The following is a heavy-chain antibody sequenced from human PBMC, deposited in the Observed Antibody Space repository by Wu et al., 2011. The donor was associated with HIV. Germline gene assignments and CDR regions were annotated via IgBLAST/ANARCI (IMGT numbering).Heavy chain of an antibody. CDR3: ARDPPGYPYYFDY. J-gene: IGHJ4*02. V-gene: IGHV1-18*01. Sequence: QVQLVQSGAEVKKPGASVKVSCKASGYTFTSYGISWVRQAPGQGLEWIGWISTYNGKTNSAQKLQGRVTMTTDTSTSTVYMEVRSLRSDDTAVYYCARDPPGYPYYFDYWAREPGHRLL. CDR2: ISTYNGKT. CDR1: GYTFTSYG. D-gene: IGHD5-12*01.